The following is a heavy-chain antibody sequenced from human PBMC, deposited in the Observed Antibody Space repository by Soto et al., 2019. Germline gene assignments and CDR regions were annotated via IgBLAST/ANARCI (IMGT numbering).Heavy chain of an antibody. D-gene: IGHD6-13*01. V-gene: IGHV3-30*01. CDR1: GFTFRSYA. J-gene: IGHJ4*02. CDR2: ISYDGTNK. Sequence: QVQLVESGGGVVQPGRSLRLSCAASGFTFRSYAMDWVRQAPGKGLEWVAVISYDGTNKYYADSVKGRFTISRDNSKNTLSLQMNSLRPEDTAVYYCARGESNSWSDFWGQGTLVTVSS. CDR3: ARGESNSWSDF.